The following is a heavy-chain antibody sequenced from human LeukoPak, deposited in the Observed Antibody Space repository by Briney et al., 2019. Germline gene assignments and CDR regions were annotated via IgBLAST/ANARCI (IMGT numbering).Heavy chain of an antibody. J-gene: IGHJ5*02. V-gene: IGHV1-69*01. CDR3: ARDPNIVVVPAAKGGYWFDP. CDR1: GGTFSSYA. CDR2: IIPIFGTA. Sequence: GSSVKVSCKASGGTFSSYAISWVRQAPGQGLEWMGGIIPIFGTANYAQKLQGRVTITADESTSTAYMELSSLRSEDTAVYYCARDPNIVVVPAAKGGYWFDPWGQGTLVTVSS. D-gene: IGHD2-2*01.